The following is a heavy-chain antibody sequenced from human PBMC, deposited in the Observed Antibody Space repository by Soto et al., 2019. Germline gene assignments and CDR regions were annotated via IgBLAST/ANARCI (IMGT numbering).Heavy chain of an antibody. CDR1: GYTFTSYD. V-gene: IGHV1-8*01. D-gene: IGHD3-10*01. J-gene: IGHJ5*02. CDR3: ARGQGLWFGELLNWFDP. CDR2: MNPNSGNT. Sequence: QVQLVQSGAEVKKPGASVKVSCKASGYTFTSYDINWVRQATGQGLEWMGWMNPNSGNTGYAQKFQGGVTMTRNTSISTAYMELSSLKSEDTAVYYCARGQGLWFGELLNWFDPWGQGTLVTVSS.